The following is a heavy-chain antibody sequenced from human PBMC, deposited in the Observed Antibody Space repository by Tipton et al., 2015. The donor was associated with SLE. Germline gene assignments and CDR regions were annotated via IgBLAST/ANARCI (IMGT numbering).Heavy chain of an antibody. D-gene: IGHD6-25*01. V-gene: IGHV4-59*01. CDR2: IYYSGST. Sequence: TLSLTCTVSGGYISSYYWSWIRQPPGKGLEWIGYIYYSGSTNYNPSLKSRVTISVDTSKNQFSLKLSSVTAADTAVYYCARDGSDWGQGTLVTVSS. CDR1: GGYISSYY. J-gene: IGHJ4*02. CDR3: ARDGSD.